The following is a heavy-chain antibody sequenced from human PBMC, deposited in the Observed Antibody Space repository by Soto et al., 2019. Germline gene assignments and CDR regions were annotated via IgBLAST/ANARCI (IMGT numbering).Heavy chain of an antibody. J-gene: IGHJ6*02. V-gene: IGHV3-23*01. CDR2: ISGSGGST. Sequence: PGRSLRLSYAAYGFTFSSYARSWVLQDPGKWLEWVSAISGSGGSTYYADSVKGRFTISRDNPKNTLYLQMNSLRAEDTAVYYCAKDHEYSSSMRGYYYYYGMDVWGQGTTVTVSS. D-gene: IGHD6-6*01. CDR3: AKDHEYSSSMRGYYYYYGMDV. CDR1: GFTFSSYA.